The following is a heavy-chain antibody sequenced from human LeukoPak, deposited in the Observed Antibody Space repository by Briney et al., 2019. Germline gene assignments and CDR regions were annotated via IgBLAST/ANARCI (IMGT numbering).Heavy chain of an antibody. CDR3: ASGILGYSYGSHFDY. V-gene: IGHV1-69*05. D-gene: IGHD5-18*01. J-gene: IGHJ4*02. CDR1: GGTFSSYA. Sequence: SVKVSCKASGGTFSSYAISCGRQAPGQGRGWVGRIIPIFGTANYAQKFQGRVTITTDESTSTAYMELRRPRSEATAVYYCASGILGYSYGSHFDYWGQGTLVTVSS. CDR2: IIPIFGTA.